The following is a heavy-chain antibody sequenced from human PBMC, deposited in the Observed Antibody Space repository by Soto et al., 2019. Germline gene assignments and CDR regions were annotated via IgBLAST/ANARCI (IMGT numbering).Heavy chain of an antibody. V-gene: IGHV3-21*01. D-gene: IGHD2-15*01. Sequence: EVQLVESGGGLVKPGGSLRLSCAASGFTFSSYSMNWVRQAPGKGLEWVSSISSSSSYIYYADSVKGRFTISRDNAKNSLYLQMNSLRVEDTAVYYCARDHSDYYYGMDVWGQGTTVTVSS. CDR2: ISSSSSYI. CDR1: GFTFSSYS. CDR3: ARDHSDYYYGMDV. J-gene: IGHJ6*02.